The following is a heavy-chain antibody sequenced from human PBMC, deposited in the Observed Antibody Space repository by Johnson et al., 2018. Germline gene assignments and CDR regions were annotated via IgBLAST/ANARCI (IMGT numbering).Heavy chain of an antibody. V-gene: IGHV4-59*01. J-gene: IGHJ1*01. CDR2: MFYSGST. CDR1: GGSLNNYY. D-gene: IGHD3-22*01. Sequence: VQLGEAGPGLVKPSETLSLTCTFSGGSLNNYYLTWIRQPPGKGLEWIGYMFYSGSTNDKHSLKSRVTMSLDMPKNQFSLRLSSVTAADTAVYYCAGVYYSTGYHEFFEQWGHGTLVTVSS. CDR3: AGVYYSTGYHEFFEQ.